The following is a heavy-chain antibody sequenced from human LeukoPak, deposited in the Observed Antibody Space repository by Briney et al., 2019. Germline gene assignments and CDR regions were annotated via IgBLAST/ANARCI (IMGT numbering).Heavy chain of an antibody. CDR2: IYYSGST. CDR1: GGSISSYY. CDR3: ARGYFDWLFDY. V-gene: IGHV4-59*08. D-gene: IGHD3-9*01. J-gene: IGHJ4*02. Sequence: SETLSLTCTVSGGSISSYYWSWIRQPPGKGLEWIGYIYYSGSTNYNPSLKSRVTISVDTSKNQFSLKLSSVTAADTAVYYCARGYFDWLFDYWGQGTLVTVSS.